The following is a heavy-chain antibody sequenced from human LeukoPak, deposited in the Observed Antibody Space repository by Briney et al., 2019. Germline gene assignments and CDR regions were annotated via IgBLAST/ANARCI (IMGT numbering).Heavy chain of an antibody. V-gene: IGHV3-11*01. D-gene: IGHD3-22*01. CDR3: ARVRSLNYGCSGYYQYYFDY. CDR2: ISSSGSTI. Sequence: PGGSLRLSCAASGFTFSDYYMSWIRQAPGKGLEWVSYISSSGSTIYYADSVKGRFTISRDNAKNSLYLQMNSLRAEDTAVYYCARVRSLNYGCSGYYQYYFDYWGQGTLVTVSS. J-gene: IGHJ4*02. CDR1: GFTFSDYY.